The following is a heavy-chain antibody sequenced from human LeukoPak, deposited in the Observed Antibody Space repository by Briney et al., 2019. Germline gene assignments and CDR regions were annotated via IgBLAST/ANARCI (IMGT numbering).Heavy chain of an antibody. Sequence: GGSLRLSCAASGFTFSHYTMIWVRQAPGKGLEWVSIIGRGGGGIHYADSVKGRFTVSRDDSENTVYLQMSSLRVEDTAVYYCAKDYYDSSGSFDYWGQGTLVAVSS. CDR1: GFTFSHYT. CDR3: AKDYYDSSGSFDY. V-gene: IGHV3-23*01. D-gene: IGHD3-22*01. J-gene: IGHJ4*02. CDR2: IGRGGGGI.